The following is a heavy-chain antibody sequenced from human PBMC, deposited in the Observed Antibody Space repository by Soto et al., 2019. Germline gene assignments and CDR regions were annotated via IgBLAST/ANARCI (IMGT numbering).Heavy chain of an antibody. D-gene: IGHD3-10*01. V-gene: IGHV4-31*03. CDR1: GNSISTGAYY. CDR2: IFYSGNT. CDR3: AREGRSAAPQAGFDL. J-gene: IGHJ4*02. Sequence: PSETLSLTCTVSGNSISTGAYYWSWLRQHPVKGLEWIGHIFYSGNTHYSPSLESRVTISVDTSKNQFSIKLTSVTVADTAVYYGAREGRSAAPQAGFDLWGQGTLVTVSS.